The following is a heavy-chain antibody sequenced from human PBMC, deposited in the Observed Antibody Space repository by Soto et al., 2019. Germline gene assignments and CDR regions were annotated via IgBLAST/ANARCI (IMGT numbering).Heavy chain of an antibody. CDR2: IYYSGST. CDR3: ARSGDSSGYYLSWFDP. Sequence: SETLSLTCTVSGGSISSYYWSWIRQPPGKGLEWIGYIYYSGSTYYNPSLKSRVTISVDTSKNQFSLKLSSVTAADTAVYYCARSGDSSGYYLSWFDPWGQGTLVTAPQ. V-gene: IGHV4-59*08. CDR1: GGSISSYY. D-gene: IGHD3-22*01. J-gene: IGHJ5*02.